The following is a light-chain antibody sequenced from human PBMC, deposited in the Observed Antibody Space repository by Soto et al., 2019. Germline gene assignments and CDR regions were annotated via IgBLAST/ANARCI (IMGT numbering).Light chain of an antibody. CDR3: QQFYGTPIT. V-gene: IGKV4-1*01. Sequence: DIVMTQSPDSLAVSLGERATINCKSSQSVLYNSKNKNYLAWYQQKPGQPPKLLINWASTRESGVPDRFSGSGSGTDFILTISSLQAEDVAVYYCQQFYGTPITFGQGTRLEIK. J-gene: IGKJ5*01. CDR2: WAS. CDR1: QSVLYNSKNKNY.